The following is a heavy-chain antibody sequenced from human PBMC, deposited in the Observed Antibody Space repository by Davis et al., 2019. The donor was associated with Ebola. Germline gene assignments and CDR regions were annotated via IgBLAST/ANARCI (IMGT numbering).Heavy chain of an antibody. D-gene: IGHD3-22*01. CDR3: ASLRVAYYDSSGYTQENYYFDY. Sequence: ASVKVSCKASGYTFTGYYMHWVRQAPGQGLEWMGIINPSGGSTSYAQKFQGRVTMTRDTSTSTVYMELSSLRSEDTAVYYCASLRVAYYDSSGYTQENYYFDYWGQGTLVTVSS. CDR1: GYTFTGYY. J-gene: IGHJ4*02. CDR2: INPSGGST. V-gene: IGHV1-46*01.